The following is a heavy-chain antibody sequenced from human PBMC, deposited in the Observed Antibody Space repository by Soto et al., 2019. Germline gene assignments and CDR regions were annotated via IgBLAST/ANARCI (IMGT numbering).Heavy chain of an antibody. V-gene: IGHV3-30*18. CDR2: ISFDGSNK. CDR3: AKAPDIVTPGQLWIYAFDY. CDR1: GFTFRSYA. Sequence: QVQLVESGGGVVQPGRSLRLSCAASGFTFRSYAMHWVRQAPGKGLEWVAAISFDGSNKYYADSVKGRFTIYRDNSENTLDLQMNGLRPEDTAEYYCAKAPDIVTPGQLWIYAFDYWGQGTLVTVSP. D-gene: IGHD3-16*01. J-gene: IGHJ4*02.